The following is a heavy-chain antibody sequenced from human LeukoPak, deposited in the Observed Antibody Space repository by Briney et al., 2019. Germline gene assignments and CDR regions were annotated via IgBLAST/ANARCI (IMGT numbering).Heavy chain of an antibody. J-gene: IGHJ4*02. CDR3: ARGHYDVLTSSYKWTPDY. V-gene: IGHV3-21*04. Sequence: GGSLRLSCAASGFTFSTYNMNWVRQAPGKGLEWVSSITSGGGYTYYADSVKGRFTTSRDNAKNTLSLRLDSLRAEDTAVYYCARGHYDVLTSSYKWTPDYWGQGTLVTVSS. CDR2: ITSGGGYT. D-gene: IGHD3-9*01. CDR1: GFTFSTYN.